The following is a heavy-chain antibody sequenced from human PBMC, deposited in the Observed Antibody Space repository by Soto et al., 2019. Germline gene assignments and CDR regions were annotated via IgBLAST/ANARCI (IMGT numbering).Heavy chain of an antibody. V-gene: IGHV1-69*12. CDR2: IIPIFGTA. J-gene: IGHJ3*02. Sequence: QVQLVQSGAEVKKPGSSVKVSCKASGGTFSSYAISWVRQAPGQGLEWIGGIIPIFGTANYAQKFQGRVTIAAAESRSTAYRELRSLGSEDTAVYYCARDRTAMGMEDDAFDIWGQGTMVTVSS. D-gene: IGHD5-18*01. CDR1: GGTFSSYA. CDR3: ARDRTAMGMEDDAFDI.